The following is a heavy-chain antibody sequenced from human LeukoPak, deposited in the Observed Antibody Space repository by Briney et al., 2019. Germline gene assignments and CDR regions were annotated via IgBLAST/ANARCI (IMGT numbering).Heavy chain of an antibody. J-gene: IGHJ4*02. V-gene: IGHV3-21*01. CDR3: AKGQGFDYYDSSGYYLDY. D-gene: IGHD3-22*01. Sequence: PGGSLRLSCAASGFTFSSHNMNWVRQAPGKGLEWVSSISGRGNYIFYADSVKGRFTISRDSAKNSLSLQMNSLRAEDTAVYYCAKGQGFDYYDSSGYYLDYWGQGTLVTVSS. CDR2: ISGRGNYI. CDR1: GFTFSSHN.